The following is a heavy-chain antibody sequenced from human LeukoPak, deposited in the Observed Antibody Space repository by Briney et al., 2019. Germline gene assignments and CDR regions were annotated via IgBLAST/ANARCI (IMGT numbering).Heavy chain of an antibody. CDR3: ARGGSSPFDY. CDR1: GGSISSGGYY. CDR2: INHSGST. D-gene: IGHD6-13*01. V-gene: IGHV4-30-2*01. J-gene: IGHJ4*02. Sequence: SQTLSLTCTVSGGSISSGGYYWSWIRQPPGKGLEWIGEINHSGSTNYNPSLKSRVTISVDTSKNQFSLKLSSVTAADTAVYYCARGGSSPFDYWGQGTLVTVSS.